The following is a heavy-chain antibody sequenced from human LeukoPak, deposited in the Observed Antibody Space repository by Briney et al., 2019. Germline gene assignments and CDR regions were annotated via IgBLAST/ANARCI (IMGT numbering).Heavy chain of an antibody. CDR1: GYTFGTYG. CDR3: ARDSLVVTPYYFDY. V-gene: IGHV1-18*01. D-gene: IGHD4-23*01. Sequence: ASVKVSCKASGYTFGTYGISWVRQAPGQGLEWMGWISAYNGNTNYAQKLQGRVTMTTDTSTSTAYMELRSLRSDDTAVYYCARDSLVVTPYYFDYWGQGTLVTVSS. CDR2: ISAYNGNT. J-gene: IGHJ4*02.